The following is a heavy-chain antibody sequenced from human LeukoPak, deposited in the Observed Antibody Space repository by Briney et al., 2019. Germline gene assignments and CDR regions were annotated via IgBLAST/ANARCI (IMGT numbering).Heavy chain of an antibody. D-gene: IGHD3-22*01. CDR2: IWYDGSNK. V-gene: IGHV3-33*01. Sequence: PGGSLRLSCAASGFTFSSYGMHWVRQDPGKGLEWVAVIWYDGSNKYYADSVKGRFTISRDNSKNTLYLQMNSLRAEDTAVYYCARDTIVVVTYYYYGMDVWGQGTTVTVSS. CDR1: GFTFSSYG. CDR3: ARDTIVVVTYYYYGMDV. J-gene: IGHJ6*02.